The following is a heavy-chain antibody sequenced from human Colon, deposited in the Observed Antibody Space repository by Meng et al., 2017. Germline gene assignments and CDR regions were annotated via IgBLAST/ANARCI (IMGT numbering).Heavy chain of an antibody. V-gene: IGHV4-31*01. CDR2: VSHTGST. CDR3: ARGSGTLRHFDY. CDR1: GGSISNGFFF. J-gene: IGHJ4*02. Sequence: VQPQESGPGLVPPSQPLSLTCPVSGGSISNGFFFWSWIRQHPLKGLEWIGSVSHTGSTSYNPSIQSLVTISRDTPKNQFSLNLTSVTAADTAVYFCARGSGTLRHFDYWGQGTLVTVSS. D-gene: IGHD1-26*01.